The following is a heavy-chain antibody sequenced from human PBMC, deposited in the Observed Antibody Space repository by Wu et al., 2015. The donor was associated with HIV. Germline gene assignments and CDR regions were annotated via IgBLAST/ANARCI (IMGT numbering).Heavy chain of an antibody. Sequence: QVQLVQSGAEVKKPGASVKVSCKASGYTFTGYYMHWVRQAPGQGLEWMGWINPNSGGTNYAQKFQGRVTITRDTSISTAYMELSRLRSDDTAVYYCARSQDYDFWSGYYPFDYWGRGTLVTVSS. D-gene: IGHD3-3*01. V-gene: IGHV1-2*02. J-gene: IGHJ4*02. CDR2: INPNSGGT. CDR1: GYTFTGYY. CDR3: ARSQDYDFWSGYYPFDY.